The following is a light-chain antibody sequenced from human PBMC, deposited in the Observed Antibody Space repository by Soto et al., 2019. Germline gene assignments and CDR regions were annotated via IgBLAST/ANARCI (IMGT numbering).Light chain of an antibody. CDR1: HSVSNN. CDR3: QQYNKWPLYT. CDR2: GAS. J-gene: IGKJ2*01. V-gene: IGKV3D-15*01. Sequence: EVVMTQSPATLSVSPGERATLSCRASHSVSNNLAWYQQKPGQPPRLLIYGASTRATDIPTRFSGSGSGTDFTLTISSLQSEDFAVYYCQQYNKWPLYTXXXGXKLE.